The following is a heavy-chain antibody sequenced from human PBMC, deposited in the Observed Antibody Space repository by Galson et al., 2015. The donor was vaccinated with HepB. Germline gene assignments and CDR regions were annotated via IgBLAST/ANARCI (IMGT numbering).Heavy chain of an antibody. V-gene: IGHV4-59*01. J-gene: IGHJ4*02. CDR2: MYNSRST. D-gene: IGHD3-22*01. CDR3: ARVYYDSSPPYYLNY. CDR1: GGSMSGYY. Sequence: ETLSLTCTVSGGSMSGYYWSWIRQPPGKGLEWIGYMYNSRSTNYNPSLKSRVTISVDTSKNQFSLKLTSVTAADTAVYYCARVYYDSSPPYYLNYWGQGTLVTVSS.